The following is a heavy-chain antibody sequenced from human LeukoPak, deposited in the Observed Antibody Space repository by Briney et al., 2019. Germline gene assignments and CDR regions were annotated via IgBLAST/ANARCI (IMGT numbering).Heavy chain of an antibody. CDR1: GGSISSGGYY. CDR3: ARDCGIVASDAFDI. D-gene: IGHD5-12*01. J-gene: IGHJ3*02. CDR2: IYYSGST. V-gene: IGHV4-31*03. Sequence: PSQTLSLTCTVSGGSISSGGYYWSWIRQHPGKGLEWIGYIYYSGSTYYNPSLKSRVTISVDTSKNQFSLKLSSVTAADTAAYYCARDCGIVASDAFDIWGQGTMVTVSS.